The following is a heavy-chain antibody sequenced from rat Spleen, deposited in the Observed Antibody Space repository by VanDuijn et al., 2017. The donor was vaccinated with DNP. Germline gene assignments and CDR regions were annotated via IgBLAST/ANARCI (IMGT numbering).Heavy chain of an antibody. J-gene: IGHJ2*01. D-gene: IGHD2-5*01. CDR2: ISYSGST. Sequence: EVYLQESGPGLVKPSQSLSLTCSVTGYSITSSFRWSWIRKFPGNKMEWIGHISYSGSTNYNPSLKSRISITRDTSKNQFFLQLTSLTTEDTATYYCTRADTGDWGQGVMVTVSS. V-gene: IGHV3-1*01. CDR1: GYSITSSF. CDR3: TRADTGD.